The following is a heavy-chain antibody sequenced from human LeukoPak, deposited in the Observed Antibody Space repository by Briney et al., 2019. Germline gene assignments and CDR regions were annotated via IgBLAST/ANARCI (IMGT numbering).Heavy chain of an antibody. D-gene: IGHD3-22*01. CDR1: GGTFSSYA. J-gene: IGHJ5*02. Sequence: SVKVSCKASGGTFSSYAISWVRQAPGQGLEWMGGIIPIFGTANYAQKFQGRVTTTADESTSTAYMELSSLRSEDTAVYYCARKPYYYDSSPWFDPWGQGTLVTVSS. V-gene: IGHV1-69*13. CDR2: IIPIFGTA. CDR3: ARKPYYYDSSPWFDP.